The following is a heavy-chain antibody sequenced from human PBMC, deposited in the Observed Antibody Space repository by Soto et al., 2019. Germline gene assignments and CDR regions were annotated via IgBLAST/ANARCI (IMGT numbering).Heavy chain of an antibody. Sequence: SETLSLTCTVSGGSISSYYWSWILQPPGKGLEWIGYIYYSGSTNYNPSLKSRVTISVDTPKNQFSLKLSSVTAADTAVYYCARSLRQYYYYYYMDVWGKGTTVTVSS. CDR1: GGSISSYY. V-gene: IGHV4-59*01. J-gene: IGHJ6*03. CDR2: IYYSGST. CDR3: ARSLRQYYYYYYMDV. D-gene: IGHD3-16*02.